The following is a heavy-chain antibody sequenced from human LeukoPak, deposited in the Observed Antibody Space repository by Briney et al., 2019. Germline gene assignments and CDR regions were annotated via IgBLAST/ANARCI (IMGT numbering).Heavy chain of an antibody. V-gene: IGHV3-23*01. CDR2: ISASGGGT. CDR3: AKDDYGDYVRWFDP. CDR1: GFTFSSYA. Sequence: PGGSLRLSCAASGFTFSSYAMNWVRQAPGKRLEWVSSISASGGGTYYAASVKGRFTISRDNSKNTLSLQMNSLRADDTAVYYCAKDDYGDYVRWFDPWGQGTLVTVSS. D-gene: IGHD4-17*01. J-gene: IGHJ5*02.